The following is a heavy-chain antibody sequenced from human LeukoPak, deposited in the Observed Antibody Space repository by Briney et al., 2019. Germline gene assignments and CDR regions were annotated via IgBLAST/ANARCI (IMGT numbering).Heavy chain of an antibody. Sequence: SETLSLTCTVSGGSISSYYWSWIRQPPGKGLEWIGYIYYSGSTNYNPSLKSRVTISVDTSKNQFSLKLSSVTAADTAVYYCARAPRIAAAGPLFDYWGQGTLVTDSS. CDR2: IYYSGST. D-gene: IGHD6-13*01. CDR3: ARAPRIAAAGPLFDY. CDR1: GGSISSYY. V-gene: IGHV4-59*01. J-gene: IGHJ4*02.